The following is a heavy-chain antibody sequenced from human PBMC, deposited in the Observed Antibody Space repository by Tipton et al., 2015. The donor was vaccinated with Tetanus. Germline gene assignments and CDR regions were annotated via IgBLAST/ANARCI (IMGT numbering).Heavy chain of an antibody. J-gene: IGHJ4*02. CDR3: ARDPRGTAVAGDDY. CDR2: INHSGST. Sequence: TLSLTCAVYGGSFSGYYWSWIRQPPGKGLEWIGEINHSGSTNYNPSLKSRVTISVDTSKNQFSLKLSSVTAADTAVYYCARDPRGTAVAGDDYWGQGPLVTVSS. CDR1: GGSFSGYY. V-gene: IGHV4-34*01. D-gene: IGHD6-19*01.